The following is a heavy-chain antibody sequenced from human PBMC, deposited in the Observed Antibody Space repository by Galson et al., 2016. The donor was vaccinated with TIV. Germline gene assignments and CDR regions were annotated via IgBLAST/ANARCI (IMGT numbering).Heavy chain of an antibody. J-gene: IGHJ6*02. CDR2: IIPLFGTA. D-gene: IGHD5-18*01. CDR3: ATDRNTAMDTYHYYYGMDV. Sequence: SVKVSCKASGGTFTTYVFNWLRQAPGQGLEWMGEIIPLFGTANYAQKFQGRVRISADESTNTAHLELNSLRSEDSAVYYCATDRNTAMDTYHYYYGMDVWGQGTTVTVSS. V-gene: IGHV1-69*13. CDR1: GGTFTTYV.